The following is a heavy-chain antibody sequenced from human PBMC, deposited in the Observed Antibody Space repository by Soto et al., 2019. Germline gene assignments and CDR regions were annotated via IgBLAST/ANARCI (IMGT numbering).Heavy chain of an antibody. J-gene: IGHJ5*02. CDR1: SGSISSGGYY. D-gene: IGHD3-10*01. V-gene: IGHV4-31*03. CDR3: DRVPGP. CDR2: LYYSAST. Sequence: TLSLTCTVSSGSISSGGYYWSWIRQHPGKAXEWIGXLYYSASTSYXXSLKSRVXXXVDRSKNKLSLKMSSVPAADTAVYYCDRVPGPWGQGTLVTVSS.